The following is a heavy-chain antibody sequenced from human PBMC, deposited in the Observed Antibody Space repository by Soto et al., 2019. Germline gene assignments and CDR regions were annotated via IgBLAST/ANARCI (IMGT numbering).Heavy chain of an antibody. Sequence: QVQLQESGPGLVKPSQTLSLTCTVSGDSIRSGDYYWSWIRQHPGKGLEWIGYIYYTGSAYYNPSLRSRVSISIETSKTQFSLNLNSVTAADTAVYYCARGDYIFNYFDYWGQGTLVTVSS. CDR2: IYYTGSA. CDR3: ARGDYIFNYFDY. CDR1: GDSIRSGDYY. J-gene: IGHJ4*02. D-gene: IGHD4-4*01. V-gene: IGHV4-31*03.